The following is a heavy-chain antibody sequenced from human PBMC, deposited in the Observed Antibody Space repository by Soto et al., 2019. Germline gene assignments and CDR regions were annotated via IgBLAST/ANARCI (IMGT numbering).Heavy chain of an antibody. CDR3: ATAGSCSGGSCYTIGPYRGPDYYYYGMDV. CDR1: GYTLTELS. D-gene: IGHD2-15*01. J-gene: IGHJ6*02. Sequence: RASVKVSCKVSGYTLTELSMHWVRQAPGKGLEWMGGFDPEDGETIYAQKFQGRVTMTEDTSTDTAYMELSSLRSEDTAVYYCATAGSCSGGSCYTIGPYRGPDYYYYGMDVWGQGTTVTVSS. CDR2: FDPEDGET. V-gene: IGHV1-24*01.